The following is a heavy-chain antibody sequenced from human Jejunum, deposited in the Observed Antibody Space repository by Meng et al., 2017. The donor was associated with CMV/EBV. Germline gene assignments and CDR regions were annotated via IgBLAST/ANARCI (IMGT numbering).Heavy chain of an antibody. V-gene: IGHV1-69*04. CDR2: IIPVLGIS. CDR3: AQVSTFYYAMDV. J-gene: IGHJ6*02. Sequence: SGVTLNNYAISWTRQAPGPGLVWLGRIIPVLGISTYAQRFQDRVTITADKFTSTIYMELSSLRSEDTATYYCAQVSTFYYAMDVWGQGTTVTVSS. CDR1: GVTLNNYA. D-gene: IGHD5/OR15-5a*01.